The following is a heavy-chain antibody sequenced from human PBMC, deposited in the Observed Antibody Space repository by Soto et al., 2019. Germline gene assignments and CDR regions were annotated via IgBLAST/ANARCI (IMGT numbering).Heavy chain of an antibody. CDR3: AKDSVRGDSSIYQSYYMHV. Sequence: EVQLVESGGGLVQPGRSLRLSCAASGFTFDDYAMHWVRQAPGKGLEWVSGISGNSGSIGYADSVKGRFTISRDNAKNSLYLRMNSLSADDTALYYCAKDSVRGDSSIYQSYYMHVWGRGTTVTVS. CDR2: ISGNSGSI. V-gene: IGHV3-9*01. J-gene: IGHJ6*03. D-gene: IGHD2-21*02. CDR1: GFTFDDYA.